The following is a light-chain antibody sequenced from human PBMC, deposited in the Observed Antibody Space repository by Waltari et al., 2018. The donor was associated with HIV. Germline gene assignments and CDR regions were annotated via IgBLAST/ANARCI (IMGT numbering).Light chain of an antibody. Sequence: SYELTQAPSVSVSPGQTAKITCSGDAFSRHFVFGYQQKSGQAPRMMIFKDNERPSGIPARFSASSSGSTSTLTISGVQAEDEADYYCQSGHNSDSIFGGGTKLTVL. CDR1: AFSRHF. CDR3: QSGHNSDSI. V-gene: IGLV3-25*03. J-gene: IGLJ2*01. CDR2: KDN.